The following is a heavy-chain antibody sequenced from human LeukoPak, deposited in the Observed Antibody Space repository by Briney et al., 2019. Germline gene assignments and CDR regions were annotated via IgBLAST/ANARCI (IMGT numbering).Heavy chain of an antibody. CDR3: AIVRQKDY. CDR1: GFTFDDYG. D-gene: IGHD2-21*01. Sequence: GGSLRLSCAASGFTFDDYGMSWVRQVPGKGLEWVSAISGSGGSTYYADSVKGRFTISRDNSKNTLYLQMNSLRAEDTAVYYCAIVRQKDYWGQGTLVTVSS. V-gene: IGHV3-23*01. J-gene: IGHJ4*02. CDR2: ISGSGGST.